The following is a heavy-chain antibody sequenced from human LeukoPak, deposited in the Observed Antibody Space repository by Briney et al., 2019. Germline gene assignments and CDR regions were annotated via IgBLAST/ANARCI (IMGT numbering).Heavy chain of an antibody. CDR2: ISYDGSNK. J-gene: IGHJ4*02. CDR3: AKDPWDY. V-gene: IGHV3-30*18. CDR1: GFPFSSFG. Sequence: SGGSLRLSCAASGFPFSSFGIHWVRQAPGKGLEWVAVISYDGSNKYYADSVKGRFTISRDNSKNTLYLQMNSLRAEDTAVYYCAKDPWDYWGQGTLVTVSS.